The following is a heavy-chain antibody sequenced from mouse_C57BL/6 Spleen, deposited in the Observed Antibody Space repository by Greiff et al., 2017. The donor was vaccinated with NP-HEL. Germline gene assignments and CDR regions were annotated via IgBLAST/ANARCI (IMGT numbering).Heavy chain of an antibody. CDR1: GFTFSSYA. CDR2: ISDGGSYT. D-gene: IGHD2-14*01. Sequence: DVMLVESGGGLVKPGGSLKLSCAASGFTFSSYAMSWVRQTPEKRLERVATISDGGSYTYSRDNVKGRVTISRDNAKNSLDLQMSHLKSEDTAMYYCARGYRGSWVAYWGQGTLFTVAA. CDR3: ARGYRGSWVAY. V-gene: IGHV5-4*03. J-gene: IGHJ3*01.